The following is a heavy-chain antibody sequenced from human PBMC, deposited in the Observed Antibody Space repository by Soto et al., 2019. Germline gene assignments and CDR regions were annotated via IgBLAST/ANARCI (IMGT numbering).Heavy chain of an antibody. D-gene: IGHD3-10*01. CDR3: AAMVRGARPPYYYYYGMDV. Sequence: ASVKVSCKASGYTFTGYYMHGVRQAPGQGPEWMGWINPNSGGTNYAQKFQGRVTMTRDTSISTAYMELSRLRSDDTAVYYCAAMVRGARPPYYYYYGMDVWGQGTTVTVSS. CDR2: INPNSGGT. J-gene: IGHJ6*02. CDR1: GYTFTGYY. V-gene: IGHV1-2*02.